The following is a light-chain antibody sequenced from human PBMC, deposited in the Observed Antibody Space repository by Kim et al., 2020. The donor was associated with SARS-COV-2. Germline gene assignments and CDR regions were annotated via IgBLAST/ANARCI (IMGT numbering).Light chain of an antibody. CDR2: GAS. J-gene: IGKJ4*01. Sequence: EIVLTQSPGTLSLSPGERATLSCRASQSVTSSYLAWYQQKPGQAPRLLIYGASSRATGIPDRFSGSGSGTDFTLTISRLEPEDFAVYFCELYGISPLTFGGGT. CDR1: QSVTSSY. V-gene: IGKV3-20*01. CDR3: ELYGISPLT.